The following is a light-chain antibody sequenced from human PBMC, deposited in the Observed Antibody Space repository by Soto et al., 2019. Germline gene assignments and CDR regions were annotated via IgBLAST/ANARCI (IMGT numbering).Light chain of an antibody. V-gene: IGKV3-20*01. CDR2: GAS. CDR3: QQHGSSPPPT. Sequence: EIVMTQSPATLSVAPGERATLSCKASQSVSSSYLAWYQQKPGQAPRLLIYGASSRATGIPDRFSGSGSGTDFTLTISSLEPEDFAVYYCQQHGSSPPPTFGGGTKVDIK. CDR1: QSVSSSY. J-gene: IGKJ4*01.